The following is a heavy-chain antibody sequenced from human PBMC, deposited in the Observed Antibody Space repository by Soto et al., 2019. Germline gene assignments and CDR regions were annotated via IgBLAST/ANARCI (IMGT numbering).Heavy chain of an antibody. CDR1: GGSISSSSYY. CDR2: IYYSGST. Sequence: TVSGGSISSSSYYWGWIRQPPGKGLEWIGSIYYSGSTYYNPSLKSRVTISVDTSKNQFSLKLSSVTAADTAVYYCARQSYYYDSSGYSYNWFDPWGQGTLVTVSS. CDR3: ARQSYYYDSSGYSYNWFDP. D-gene: IGHD3-22*01. J-gene: IGHJ5*02. V-gene: IGHV4-39*01.